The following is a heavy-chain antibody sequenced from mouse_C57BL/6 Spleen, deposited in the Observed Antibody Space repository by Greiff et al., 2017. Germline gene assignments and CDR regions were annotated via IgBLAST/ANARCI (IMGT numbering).Heavy chain of an antibody. J-gene: IGHJ3*01. CDR2: IRSGGSYT. V-gene: IGHV5-6*02. CDR1: GFTFSSYG. Sequence: EVKLVESGGDLVKPGGSLKLSCAASGFTFSSYGMSWVRQTPDKRLEWVATIRSGGSYTYYPDSVKGRFTISRDNAKNTLYLQMSSLKSEDTAMYYCAREGGNYEGFAYWGQGTLVTVSA. CDR3: AREGGNYEGFAY. D-gene: IGHD2-1*01.